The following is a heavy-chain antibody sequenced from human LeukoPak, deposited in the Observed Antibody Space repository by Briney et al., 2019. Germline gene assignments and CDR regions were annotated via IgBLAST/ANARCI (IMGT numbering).Heavy chain of an antibody. J-gene: IGHJ4*02. V-gene: IGHV3-23*01. Sequence: GGSLRLSCAASGFTFSSYAMSWVCQAPGKGLQWVSSISGSGGSTYYADSVKGRFTISRDNSKNTLYPQMNSLRAEDTAVYYCAKDYYGSGSLFLFDYWGQGTLVTVSS. D-gene: IGHD3-10*01. CDR1: GFTFSSYA. CDR3: AKDYYGSGSLFLFDY. CDR2: ISGSGGST.